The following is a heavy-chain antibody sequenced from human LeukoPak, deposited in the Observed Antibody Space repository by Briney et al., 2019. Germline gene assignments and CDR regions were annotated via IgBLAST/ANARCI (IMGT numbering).Heavy chain of an antibody. D-gene: IGHD2-2*02. CDR3: AKDGRADCSSTSCYTADGFDI. J-gene: IGHJ3*02. Sequence: PGRSLRLSCAASGFTFSSYGMHWVRQAPGKGLEWVAVISYDGSNKYYADSVKGRFTISRDNSKKTLYLQMNSLRVEDTAVYYCAKDGRADCSSTSCYTADGFDIWGQGTMVTVSS. CDR2: ISYDGSNK. V-gene: IGHV3-30*18. CDR1: GFTFSSYG.